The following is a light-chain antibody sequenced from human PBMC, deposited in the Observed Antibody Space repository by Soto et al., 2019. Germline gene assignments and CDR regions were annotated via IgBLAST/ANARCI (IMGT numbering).Light chain of an antibody. Sequence: ETVLTQPPATVRLSPGERATLSCRASQSVSSYLAWYQQKPGQAPRLLIYNASNRATGIPARFSGSGSGTDFTLTISSLEPEDFAIYYCQQRSNWPPAFGQGTRLEIK. CDR1: QSVSSY. J-gene: IGKJ5*01. CDR3: QQRSNWPPA. CDR2: NAS. V-gene: IGKV3-11*01.